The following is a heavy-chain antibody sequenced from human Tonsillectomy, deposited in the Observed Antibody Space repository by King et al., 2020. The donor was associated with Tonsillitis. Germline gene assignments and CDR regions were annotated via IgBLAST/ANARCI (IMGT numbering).Heavy chain of an antibody. Sequence: LQLQESGPGLVKPSETLSLTCTVSGGSISSSSYYWGWIRQPPGKGLEWIGNIYYSGSTYSNPSLKSRVTISVDTSKNQFSLKLSSVTAADTAVYYCARLPSRYDAFDIWGQGTMVTVSS. D-gene: IGHD2-2*01. J-gene: IGHJ3*02. V-gene: IGHV4-39*07. CDR3: ARLPSRYDAFDI. CDR1: GGSISSSSYY. CDR2: IYYSGST.